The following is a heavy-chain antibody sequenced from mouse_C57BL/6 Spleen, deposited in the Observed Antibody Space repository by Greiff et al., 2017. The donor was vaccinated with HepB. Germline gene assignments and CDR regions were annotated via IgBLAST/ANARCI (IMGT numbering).Heavy chain of an antibody. Sequence: DVMLVESGGGLVQPGGSLILSCAASGFTFTDYYMSWVRQPPGKALEWLGFIRNKANGYTTEYSASVKGRFTISRDNSQSILYLQMNALRAEDSATYYCARYLLRSGFAYWGQGTLVTVSA. J-gene: IGHJ3*01. CDR2: IRNKANGYTT. D-gene: IGHD1-1*01. CDR1: GFTFTDYY. V-gene: IGHV7-3*01. CDR3: ARYLLRSGFAY.